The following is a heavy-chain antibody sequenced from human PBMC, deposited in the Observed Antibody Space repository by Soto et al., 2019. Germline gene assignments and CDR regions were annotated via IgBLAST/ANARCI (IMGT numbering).Heavy chain of an antibody. CDR3: TKDRNYSRDQFHY. CDR1: GFTFSSYA. V-gene: IGHV3-23*01. Sequence: HPGGSLRLSCAASGFTFSSYAMSWVRQAPGKGLEWISAISGSGGSTIYADPVKGRFTISRDNSKNTLHLHMNSLRAEDTAVYYCTKDRNYSRDQFHYWGQGTLVTVSS. J-gene: IGHJ4*02. D-gene: IGHD2-21*01. CDR2: ISGSGGST.